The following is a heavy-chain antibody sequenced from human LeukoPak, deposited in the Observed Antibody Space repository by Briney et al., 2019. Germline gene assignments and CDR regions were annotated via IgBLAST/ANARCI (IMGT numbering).Heavy chain of an antibody. CDR3: AKDEPLLRH. J-gene: IGHJ4*02. Sequence: PGGSPRLSCAASGFTFSIYAMSWVRQAPGKGLEWVSAIGGSGGYTYYADSVRGRFTISRDNSKNTLFLQMNSLRAEDTAVYYCAKDEPLLRHWGQGTLVTVSS. CDR2: IGGSGGYT. CDR1: GFTFSIYA. V-gene: IGHV3-23*01. D-gene: IGHD2/OR15-2a*01.